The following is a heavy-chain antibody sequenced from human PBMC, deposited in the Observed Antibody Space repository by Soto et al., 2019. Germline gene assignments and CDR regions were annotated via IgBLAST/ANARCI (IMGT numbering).Heavy chain of an antibody. CDR1: GFTFSNSW. CDR3: TSGRTPITLIEFDHDS. CDR2: IKSKTDGGTK. Sequence: EVQLVESGGGLVKPGGSLRLSCAASGFTFSNSWMSWVRQAPGKGLEWVGRIKSKTDGGTKDYAAPVKGRFTISRDDSQNTLYLQMYSLKTEGKAVYYCTSGRTPITLIEFDHDSWGHGTPFTVSS. J-gene: IGHJ5*01. V-gene: IGHV3-15*01. D-gene: IGHD3-22*01.